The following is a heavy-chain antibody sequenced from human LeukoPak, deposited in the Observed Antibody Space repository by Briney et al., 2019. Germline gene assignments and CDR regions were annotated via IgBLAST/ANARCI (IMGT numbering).Heavy chain of an antibody. J-gene: IGHJ3*02. V-gene: IGHV3-23*01. CDR2: ITGSGGST. D-gene: IGHD1-26*01. CDR1: GFTFSSCA. CDR3: AKAQVGAILHAFDI. Sequence: PGGPLRLSCAASGFTFSSCAMNWVRQAPGKGLEWVSAITGSGGSTYYADSVKGRFTISRDNSKNTLYLQMNSLRAEDTAVYYCAKAQVGAILHAFDIWGQGTMVTVSS.